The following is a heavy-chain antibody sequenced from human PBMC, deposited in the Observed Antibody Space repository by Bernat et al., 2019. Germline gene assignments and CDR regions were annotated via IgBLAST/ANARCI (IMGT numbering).Heavy chain of an antibody. CDR1: GYTFTVYH. Sequence: QVQLVQSGAEVKKPGASVKVSCKASGYTFTVYHLHWVRQAPGQGLEWMGWTNIKTGGTNYAQKFQGRVTMTRDTSISPASMELSRLTSADTAVYYCARDGRTFDLDYWGQGTLVTVSS. D-gene: IGHD3-10*01. J-gene: IGHJ4*02. V-gene: IGHV1-2*02. CDR2: TNIKTGGT. CDR3: ARDGRTFDLDY.